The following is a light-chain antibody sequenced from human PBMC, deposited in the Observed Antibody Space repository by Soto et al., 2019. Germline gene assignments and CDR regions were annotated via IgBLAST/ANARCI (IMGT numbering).Light chain of an antibody. CDR1: SSNIGSHT. CDR3: PAWDDSLNGVV. J-gene: IGLJ2*01. CDR2: SNT. V-gene: IGLV1-44*01. Sequence: QSVLTQPPSASGTPGQTIAISCSGGSSNIGSHTVNWYQQLPGTAPRLLIYSNTQRPSGVPDRFSGSKSGTSASLAISGLQSEYEGDYSCPAWDDSLNGVVFGGGTKLTVL.